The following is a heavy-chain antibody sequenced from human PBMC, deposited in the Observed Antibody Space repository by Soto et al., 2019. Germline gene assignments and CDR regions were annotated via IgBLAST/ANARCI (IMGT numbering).Heavy chain of an antibody. CDR3: ARHASGYSYGYVHYYYYGMDV. CDR2: IYPGDSDT. Sequence: GESLKISCKGSGYGFTSYWIGWVRQMPGKGLEWMGIIYPGDSDTRYSPSFQGQVTISADKSISTAYLQWSSLKASDTAMYYCARHASGYSYGYVHYYYYGMDVWGQGTTVTVSS. J-gene: IGHJ6*02. CDR1: GYGFTSYW. V-gene: IGHV5-51*01. D-gene: IGHD5-18*01.